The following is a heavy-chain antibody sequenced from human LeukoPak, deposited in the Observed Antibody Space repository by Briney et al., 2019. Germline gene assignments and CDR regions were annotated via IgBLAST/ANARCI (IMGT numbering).Heavy chain of an antibody. Sequence: SQTLSLTCTVSGGSISSGDYYWSWIRQPPGKGPEWIGYIYYSGSTYYNPSLKSRVTISVDTSKNQFSLKLSSVTAADTAVYYCARPRDTAGRIDYWGQGTLVTVSS. CDR3: ARPRDTAGRIDY. J-gene: IGHJ4*02. CDR1: GGSISSGDYY. V-gene: IGHV4-30-4*08. CDR2: IYYSGST. D-gene: IGHD5-18*01.